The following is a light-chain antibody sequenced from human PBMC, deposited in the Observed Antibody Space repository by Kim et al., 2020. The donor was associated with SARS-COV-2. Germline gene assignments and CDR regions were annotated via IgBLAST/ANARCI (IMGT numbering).Light chain of an antibody. CDR2: DVD. V-gene: IGLV2-14*03. CDR1: SSDVGSNNY. J-gene: IGLJ2*01. Sequence: GQSITISCTGTSSDVGSNNYVSWYQQHPGKAPKFIIYDVDKRPSGVSNRFSGSKSSNTASLTISGLQAEDEAHYYCSSYKSTNTLLFGGGTQLTVL. CDR3: SSYKSTNTLL.